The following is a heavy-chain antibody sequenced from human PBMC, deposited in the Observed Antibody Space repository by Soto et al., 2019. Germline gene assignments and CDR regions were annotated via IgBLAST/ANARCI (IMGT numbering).Heavy chain of an antibody. CDR1: GLTFSGYG. J-gene: IGHJ3*02. V-gene: IGHV3-33*01. D-gene: IGHD4-17*01. CDR2: IWYDGSDK. CDR3: ARDNGDDGARAFDI. Sequence: GGSLRLSCAASGLTFSGYGMHWVRQAPGKGLEWVAVIWYDGSDKYYADSVKGRFTISRDNSKNTLYLQMNSLRAEDTAVFYCARDNGDDGARAFDIWGQGTMVTVSS.